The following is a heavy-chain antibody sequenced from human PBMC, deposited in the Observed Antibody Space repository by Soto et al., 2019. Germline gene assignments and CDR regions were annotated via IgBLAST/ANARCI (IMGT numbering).Heavy chain of an antibody. CDR1: GYTFTSYG. CDR2: ISAYNGNT. J-gene: IGHJ6*02. CDR3: ARDQFTSTFYYGSGATNYYYYGMDV. D-gene: IGHD3-10*01. V-gene: IGHV1-18*01. Sequence: ASVKVSCKASGYTFTSYGISWVRQAPGQGLEWMGWISAYNGNTNYAQKLQGRVTMTTDTSTSTAYMELRSLRSDDTAVYYCARDQFTSTFYYGSGATNYYYYGMDVWGQGTTVTVSS.